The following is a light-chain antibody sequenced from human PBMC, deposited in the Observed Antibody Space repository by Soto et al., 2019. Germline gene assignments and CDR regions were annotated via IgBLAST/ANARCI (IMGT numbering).Light chain of an antibody. CDR2: DAS. CDR3: QQYNSYSWT. CDR1: QSISSW. V-gene: IGKV1-5*01. J-gene: IGKJ1*01. Sequence: DIQMTQSPSTLSASVGDRVTITCRASQSISSWLAWYQQKPGKAPKLLIYDASSLESGVPSRFSGSASGTEFTLTISILQPDDFATYYCQQYNSYSWTFGQGTKVEIK.